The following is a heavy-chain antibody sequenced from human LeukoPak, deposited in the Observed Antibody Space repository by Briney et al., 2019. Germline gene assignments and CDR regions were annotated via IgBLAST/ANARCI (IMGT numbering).Heavy chain of an antibody. D-gene: IGHD4-17*01. Sequence: GGSLRLSCTVSGFTVSSNSMNWVRQAPGKGLEWVSYITGGSTTIYYADSVKGRFTISRDNAKNSLYLQMNSLRAEDTAVYYCARDYSTVTTFFDYWGQGTLVTVSS. CDR2: ITGGSTTI. CDR1: GFTVSSNS. CDR3: ARDYSTVTTFFDY. V-gene: IGHV3-48*01. J-gene: IGHJ4*02.